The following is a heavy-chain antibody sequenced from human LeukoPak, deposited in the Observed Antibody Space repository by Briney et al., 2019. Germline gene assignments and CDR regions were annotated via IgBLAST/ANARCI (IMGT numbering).Heavy chain of an antibody. CDR2: ISSQSNTI. D-gene: IGHD6-13*01. CDR3: AKSRSWRKFDS. J-gene: IGHJ4*02. CDR1: GFTFNTFG. Sequence: PGGSLRLSCAASGFTFNTFGMNWVRQAPGKGLEWVAYISSQSNTIDYADSVKGRFTVSRDNAKNSLFLHMNNLTADDTAVYYCAKSRSWRKFDSWGQGTLVIVSS. V-gene: IGHV3-48*01.